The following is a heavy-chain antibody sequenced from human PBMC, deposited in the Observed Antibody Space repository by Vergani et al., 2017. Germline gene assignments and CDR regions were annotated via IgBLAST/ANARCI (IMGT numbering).Heavy chain of an antibody. J-gene: IGHJ6*02. D-gene: IGHD3-10*01. V-gene: IGHV4-59*01. CDR2: IYYSWST. CDR3: GGTMVRGVMRYPDRIYYYGMDV. CDR1: GGSISSYY. Sequence: VQLQESGPGLVKPSETLSLTCTVSGGSISSYYWSWIRQPPGKGLEWIGYIYYSWSTNYNPSLKSRVTISVDTSKNQFSLKLSSVTAADTAVYYCGGTMVRGVMRYPDRIYYYGMDVWGQGTTVTVSS.